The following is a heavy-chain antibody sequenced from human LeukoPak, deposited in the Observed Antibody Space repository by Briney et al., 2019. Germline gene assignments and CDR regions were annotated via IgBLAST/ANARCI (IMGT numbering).Heavy chain of an antibody. D-gene: IGHD1-7*01. J-gene: IGHJ3*01. CDR2: IYYSGST. Sequence: SETLSLTCTVPGGSVSSDSYYWSWIRQPPGKGLEWIGYIYYSGSTNYNPSLKSRVTISVDTSKNQFSLKMSSVTAADTAVYYCARVPGGGTAANWGQGTMVTVSS. CDR1: GGSVSSDSYY. V-gene: IGHV4-61*01. CDR3: ARVPGGGTAAN.